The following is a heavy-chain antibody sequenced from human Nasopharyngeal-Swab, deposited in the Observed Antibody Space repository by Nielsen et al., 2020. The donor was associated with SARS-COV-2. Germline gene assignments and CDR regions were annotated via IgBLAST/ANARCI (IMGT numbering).Heavy chain of an antibody. D-gene: IGHD6-6*01. CDR1: GGSISSYY. J-gene: IGHJ5*02. CDR3: ARSKAAHNWFDP. V-gene: IGHV4-59*01. Sequence: CTVSGGSISSYYWSWIRQPPGKGLEWIGYIYYSGSTNYNPSLKSRVTISVDTSKNQFSLKLSSVTAADTAVYYCARSKAAHNWFDPWGQGTLVTVSS. CDR2: IYYSGST.